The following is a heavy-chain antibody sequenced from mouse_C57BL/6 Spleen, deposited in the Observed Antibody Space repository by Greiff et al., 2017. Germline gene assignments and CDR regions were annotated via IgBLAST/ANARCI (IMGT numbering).Heavy chain of an antibody. Sequence: VQVVESGPGLVAPSQSLSITCTVSGFSLTSYGVHWVRQPPGKGLEWLVVIWSDGSTTYNSARKSRLSISKDNSQSQVFLKMNSLQADDTAMYYCARQDGSSYDYYAMDYWGQGTSVTVSS. CDR2: IWSDGST. CDR3: ARQDGSSYDYYAMDY. CDR1: GFSLTSYG. V-gene: IGHV2-6-1*01. J-gene: IGHJ4*01. D-gene: IGHD1-1*01.